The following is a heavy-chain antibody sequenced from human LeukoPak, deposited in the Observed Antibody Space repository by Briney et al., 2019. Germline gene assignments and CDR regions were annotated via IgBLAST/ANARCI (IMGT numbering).Heavy chain of an antibody. Sequence: SVKVSCKASGGTFSSYAISWVRQAPGQGLEWMGGIIPIFGTANYAQKFQGRVTITADESTSTAYMELSSLRSEDTAVYYCASSMIVVVPHPYYYYYMDVWGKGTTVTVSS. CDR3: ASSMIVVVPHPYYYYYMDV. CDR1: GGTFSSYA. J-gene: IGHJ6*03. V-gene: IGHV1-69*01. CDR2: IIPIFGTA. D-gene: IGHD3-22*01.